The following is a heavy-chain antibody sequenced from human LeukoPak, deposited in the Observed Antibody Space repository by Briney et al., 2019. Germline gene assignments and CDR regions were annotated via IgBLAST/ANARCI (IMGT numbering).Heavy chain of an antibody. CDR2: AYYSGST. Sequence: SETLSLTCSVFDGSISNYYWSWIRQPPGKGLEWIGYAYYSGSTTYNPSLESRVTISVDTSKNQFSLKLTAVTAAATAVYYCARNSAVATSRSWFDPWGQGTLVTVSS. J-gene: IGHJ5*02. CDR1: DGSISNYY. CDR3: ARNSAVATSRSWFDP. D-gene: IGHD6-19*01. V-gene: IGHV4-59*08.